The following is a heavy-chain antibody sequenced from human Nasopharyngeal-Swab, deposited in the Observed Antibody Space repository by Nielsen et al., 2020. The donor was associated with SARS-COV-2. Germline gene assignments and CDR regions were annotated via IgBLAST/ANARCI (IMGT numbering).Heavy chain of an antibody. D-gene: IGHD5-18*01. J-gene: IGHJ4*02. V-gene: IGHV3-33*01. CDR3: AREDTAMVVDY. CDR1: GFTFSSYG. Sequence: GESLKISCAASGFTFSSYGMHWVRQAPGKGLEWVAVIWYDGSNKYYAGSVKGRFTISRDNSKNTLYLQMNSLRAEDTAVYYCAREDTAMVVDYWGQGTLVTVSS. CDR2: IWYDGSNK.